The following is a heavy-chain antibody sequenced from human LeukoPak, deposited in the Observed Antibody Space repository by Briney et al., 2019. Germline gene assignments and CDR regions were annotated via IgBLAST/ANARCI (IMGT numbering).Heavy chain of an antibody. D-gene: IGHD3-3*01. J-gene: IGHJ4*02. CDR1: GSPISSGYY. V-gene: IGHV4-38-2*01. Sequence: SSETLSLTCAVSGSPISSGYYWDWIRQPPGKGLEWIGSIYHSGSTYYNTSLKGRVTISLDMSKNQFSLRLRSVTAADTAMYYCARRRYDFWSGSPLDYWGRGTLVTASS. CDR2: IYHSGST. CDR3: ARRRYDFWSGSPLDY.